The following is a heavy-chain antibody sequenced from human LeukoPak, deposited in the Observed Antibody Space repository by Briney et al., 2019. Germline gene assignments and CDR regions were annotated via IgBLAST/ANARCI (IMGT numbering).Heavy chain of an antibody. D-gene: IGHD6-13*01. V-gene: IGHV3-9*01. CDR1: GFTFRSYE. J-gene: IGHJ4*02. Sequence: GGSLRLSCVASGFTFRSYEMNWVRQAPGKGLEWVSGISWNSGSIGYADSVKGRFTISRDNAKNSLYLQMNSLRAEDTALYYCAKDTSSSWYYFDYWGQGTLVTVSS. CDR2: ISWNSGSI. CDR3: AKDTSSSWYYFDY.